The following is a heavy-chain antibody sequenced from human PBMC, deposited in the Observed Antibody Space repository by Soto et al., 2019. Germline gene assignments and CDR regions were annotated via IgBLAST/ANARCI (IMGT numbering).Heavy chain of an antibody. CDR2: IYYSGTT. D-gene: IGHD6-13*01. CDR1: GGSLSRGDYF. Sequence: ASEALSLPWTVSGGSLSRGDYFWGWVRPAPGKGLEWIGYIYYSGTTYYSPSLKSRVTISVDTSKNQFFLKLSSVTAADTAVYYCAITTTSSSWYVLPFWAQRTPDTGSS. V-gene: IGHV4-30-4*01. J-gene: IGHJ1*01. CDR3: AITTTSSSWYVLPF.